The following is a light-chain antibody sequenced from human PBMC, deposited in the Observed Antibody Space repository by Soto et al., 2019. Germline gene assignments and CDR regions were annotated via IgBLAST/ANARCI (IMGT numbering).Light chain of an antibody. Sequence: QSALTQPASVSGSPGQSITISCTGTSSDVGGYNYVSWYQQHPGKAPKMMIYEVSNRPSGVSHRFSGSKFGNTASLTISGLQAEDQADYYCISYTGTSALVVFGGGTKVTVL. CDR2: EVS. CDR1: SSDVGGYNY. J-gene: IGLJ2*01. V-gene: IGLV2-14*01. CDR3: ISYTGTSALVV.